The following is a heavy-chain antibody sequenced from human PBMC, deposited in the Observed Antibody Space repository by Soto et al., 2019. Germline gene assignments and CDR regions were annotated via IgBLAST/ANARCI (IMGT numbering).Heavy chain of an antibody. J-gene: IGHJ4*02. CDR3: AKGRYDFWSPYYFDS. Sequence: LILSCVGTGLNFDDFAMHWVRQAPGKGLEWVSGITWNSRVLAYADSVKGRFTISRDNARNSLYLQMDSLRDEDTALYYCAKGRYDFWSPYYFDSWGQGTLVTVSS. CDR1: GLNFDDFA. D-gene: IGHD3-3*01. CDR2: ITWNSRVL. V-gene: IGHV3-9*01.